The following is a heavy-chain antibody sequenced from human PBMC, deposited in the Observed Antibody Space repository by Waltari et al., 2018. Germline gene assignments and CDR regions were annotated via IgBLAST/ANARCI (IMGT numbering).Heavy chain of an antibody. CDR1: GGSFSGYY. D-gene: IGHD2-2*01. V-gene: IGHV4-34*01. CDR2: INRSGST. CDR3: ARGGWDIVVVPAAIHFGY. J-gene: IGHJ4*02. Sequence: QVQLQQWGAGLLKPSETLSLTCAVYGGSFSGYYWSCIRQPPGKGLEWIGEINRSGSTNYNPARKSRATMSVDPSMHQFSLKLSSVTAADTAVYYCARGGWDIVVVPAAIHFGYGGQGTLVTVSS.